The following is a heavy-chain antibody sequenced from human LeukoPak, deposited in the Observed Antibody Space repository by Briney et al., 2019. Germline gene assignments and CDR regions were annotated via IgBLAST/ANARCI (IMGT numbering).Heavy chain of an antibody. D-gene: IGHD3-22*01. CDR3: ARDTSAYYRPFDY. CDR2: IYHGGSA. CDR1: GASISSGGDS. Sequence: SETLSLTCGVSGASISSGGDSWSWIRQPPGKGLEWIGYIYHGGSAYYNPSLKSRVTISVDSSKNQFSLRLSSVTAADTAVYFCARDTSAYYRPFDYWGQGTLVTVSS. J-gene: IGHJ4*02. V-gene: IGHV4-30-2*01.